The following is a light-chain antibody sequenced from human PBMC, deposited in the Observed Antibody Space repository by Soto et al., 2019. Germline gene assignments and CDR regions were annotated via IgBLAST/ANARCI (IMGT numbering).Light chain of an antibody. V-gene: IGKV3-20*01. CDR2: GAS. CDR1: QSVSSSY. Sequence: EIVLTQSPGTLSLSPGERATLSCRASQSVSSSYLAWYQQKPGQAPRLLIYGASSRATGIPDSFSGSGSGTDFTVTISRLEPEDFSVYYCERYGSSPRYTLGQGTKLESK. J-gene: IGKJ2*01. CDR3: ERYGSSPRYT.